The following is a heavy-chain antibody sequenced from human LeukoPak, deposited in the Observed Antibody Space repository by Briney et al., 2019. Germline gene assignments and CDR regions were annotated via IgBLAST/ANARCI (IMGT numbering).Heavy chain of an antibody. Sequence: GGALRVSCAASGFTFRSYLMSSVRRAPGERPGRVAKIKQDGSEIDYVDAVKRRFTISRDNAEKSLYLQMNSLRAEYRVVYYCARDASDENGSSSRIHLDSWGQGTLVTASS. CDR1: GFTFRSYL. D-gene: IGHD6-6*01. CDR3: ARDASDENGSSSRIHLDS. V-gene: IGHV3-7*01. J-gene: IGHJ4*02. CDR2: IKQDGSEI.